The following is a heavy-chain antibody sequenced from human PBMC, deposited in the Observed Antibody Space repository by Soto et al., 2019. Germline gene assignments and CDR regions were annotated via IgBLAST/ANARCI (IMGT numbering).Heavy chain of an antibody. J-gene: IGHJ6*02. V-gene: IGHV3-30*18. D-gene: IGHD3-10*01. CDR3: AKGVVRGVTLGMDV. CDR1: GFTFSSYG. Sequence: VGSLRLSCAASGFTFSSYGMHWVRQAPGKGLEWVAVISYDGSNKYYADSVKGRFTISRDNSKNTLYLQMNSLRAEDTAVYYCAKGVVRGVTLGMDVWGQGTTVTVSS. CDR2: ISYDGSNK.